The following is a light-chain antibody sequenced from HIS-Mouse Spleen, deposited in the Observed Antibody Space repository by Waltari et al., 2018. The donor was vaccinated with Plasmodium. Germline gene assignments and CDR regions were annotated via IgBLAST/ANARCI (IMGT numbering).Light chain of an antibody. CDR1: SSDVGVYNS. V-gene: IGLV2-8*01. Sequence: QSALTQPPSASGSPGQSVTISCPRTSSDVGVYNSVSWYQQHPGKAPKLMIYEVSKRPSGVPDRFSGSKSGNTASLTVSGLQAEDEADYYCSSYAGSNNLVFGGGTKLTVL. J-gene: IGLJ2*01. CDR2: EVS. CDR3: SSYAGSNNLV.